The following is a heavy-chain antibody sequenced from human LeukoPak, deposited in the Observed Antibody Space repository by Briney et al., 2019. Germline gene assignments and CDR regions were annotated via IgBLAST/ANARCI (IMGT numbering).Heavy chain of an antibody. D-gene: IGHD3-10*01. J-gene: IGHJ6*04. CDR3: AKDTPNVLMVRGVIGPYGMAV. V-gene: IGHV3-23*01. CDR1: GFTFSSYA. Sequence: GGSLRLSCAASGFTFSSYAMSWVRQAPGKGLEWVSAISGSGGSTYYADSVKGRFTISRDNSKNTLYLQMNSLRAEDTAVYYCAKDTPNVLMVRGVIGPYGMAVWGKGTTVTVSS. CDR2: ISGSGGST.